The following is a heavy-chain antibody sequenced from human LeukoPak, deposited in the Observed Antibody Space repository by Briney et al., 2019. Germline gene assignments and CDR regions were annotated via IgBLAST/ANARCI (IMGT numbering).Heavy chain of an antibody. CDR1: GYTFTGYY. CDR3: ARSWSSGYYYYYYYYYYMDV. Sequence: ASVKVSCKASGYTFTGYYMHWVRQAPGQGLEWMGWINPNSGNTNYAQKLQGRVTMTTDTSTSTAYMELRSLRSDDTAVYYCARSWSSGYYYYYYYYYYMDVWGKGTTVTISS. CDR2: INPNSGNT. J-gene: IGHJ6*03. D-gene: IGHD3-22*01. V-gene: IGHV1-18*04.